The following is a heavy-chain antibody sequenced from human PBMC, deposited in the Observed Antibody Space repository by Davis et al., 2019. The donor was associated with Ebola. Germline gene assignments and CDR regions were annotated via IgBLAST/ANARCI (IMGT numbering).Heavy chain of an antibody. Sequence: ASALVSCYASAYTFSSHYIHCVRQAPAHGLEWLGLINSSGGSTSYAQRFQGRVTMTTDTSTSTVYMELSSLRSEDTAVYYCARGITHYAMDVWGKGTTVTVSS. D-gene: IGHD3-10*01. V-gene: IGHV1-46*01. CDR2: INSSGGST. J-gene: IGHJ6*04. CDR1: AYTFSSHY. CDR3: ARGITHYAMDV.